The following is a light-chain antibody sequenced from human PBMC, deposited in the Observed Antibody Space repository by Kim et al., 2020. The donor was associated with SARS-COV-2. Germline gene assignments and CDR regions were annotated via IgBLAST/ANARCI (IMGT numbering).Light chain of an antibody. Sequence: PGQTARITCSGDALPKQYAYWYQQKPGQAPVLVIYKDSERPSGIPERFSGSSSGTTVTLTISGVQAEDEADYYCQSADSSGTSLVFGGGTQLTVL. J-gene: IGLJ3*02. CDR2: KDS. CDR1: ALPKQY. V-gene: IGLV3-25*03. CDR3: QSADSSGTSLV.